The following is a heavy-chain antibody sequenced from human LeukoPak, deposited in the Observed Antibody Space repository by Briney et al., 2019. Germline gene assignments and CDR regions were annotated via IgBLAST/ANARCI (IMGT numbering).Heavy chain of an antibody. D-gene: IGHD6-19*01. CDR3: ASTQLQWLVPDDAFDI. CDR2: ISAYNGNT. CDR1: GYTFTSYG. Sequence: ASVKVSCKASGYTFTSYGISWVRQAPGQGLEWMGWISAYNGNTNYAQKLQGRVTMTTDTSTSTAYMELRSLRSDDTAVYYCASTQLQWLVPDDAFDIWGQGTMVTVSS. V-gene: IGHV1-18*01. J-gene: IGHJ3*02.